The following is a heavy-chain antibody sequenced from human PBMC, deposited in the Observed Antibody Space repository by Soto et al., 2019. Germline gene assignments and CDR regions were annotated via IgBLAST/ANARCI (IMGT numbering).Heavy chain of an antibody. CDR2: FYHSGTA. J-gene: IGHJ3*02. CDR3: ASHNYNGSGRWSDSASDI. D-gene: IGHD3-10*01. CDR1: GASINSGAYS. Sequence: SETLSLTCAVSGASINSGAYSWSWIRQPPGKGLEWIGYFYHSGTAYYNPSLKSRVTISVDRSKNQVSLKLNSVTAADTAVYYCASHNYNGSGRWSDSASDIWGQGTMVTVSS. V-gene: IGHV4-30-2*01.